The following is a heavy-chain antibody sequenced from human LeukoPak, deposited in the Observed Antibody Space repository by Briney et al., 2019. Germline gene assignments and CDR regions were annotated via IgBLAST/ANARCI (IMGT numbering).Heavy chain of an antibody. J-gene: IGHJ5*02. CDR2: IYYTGST. CDR1: GCSLSSYY. D-gene: IGHD6-13*01. V-gene: IGHV4-59*01. Sequence: SETLSLTCTVSGCSLSSYYLSWIRQPPGKGLEWIGYIYYTGSTNYNPSLKSRVTISVDTSNNHFSLNLSSVTAADTAMYYCARADYSSSWYWFDPWGQGTLVTVSS. CDR3: ARADYSSSWYWFDP.